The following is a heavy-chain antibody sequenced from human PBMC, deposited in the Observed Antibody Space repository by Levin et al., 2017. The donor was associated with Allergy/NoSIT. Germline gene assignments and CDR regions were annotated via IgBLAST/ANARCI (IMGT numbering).Heavy chain of an antibody. CDR2: ISYDGSNK. J-gene: IGHJ4*02. CDR3: AKDRHYGDSMHFDY. CDR1: GFTFSSYG. Sequence: GGSLRLSCAASGFTFSSYGMHWVRQAPGKGLEWVAVISYDGSNKYYADSVKGRFTISRDNSKNTLYLQMNSLRAEDTAVYYCAKDRHYGDSMHFDYWGQGTLVTVSS. V-gene: IGHV3-30*18. D-gene: IGHD4-17*01.